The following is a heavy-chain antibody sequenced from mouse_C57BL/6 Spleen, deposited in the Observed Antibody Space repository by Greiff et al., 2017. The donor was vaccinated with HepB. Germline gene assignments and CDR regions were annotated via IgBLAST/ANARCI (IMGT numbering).Heavy chain of an antibody. V-gene: IGHV3-6*01. Sequence: EVKLMESGPGLVKPSQSLSLTCSVTGYSITSGYYWNWIRQFPGNKLEWMGYISYDGSNNYNPSLKNRISITRDTSKNQFFLKLNSVTTEDTATYYCARGGGNHGGYFDVWGTGTTVTVSS. CDR1: GYSITSGYY. D-gene: IGHD1-1*02. CDR2: ISYDGSN. J-gene: IGHJ1*03. CDR3: ARGGGNHGGYFDV.